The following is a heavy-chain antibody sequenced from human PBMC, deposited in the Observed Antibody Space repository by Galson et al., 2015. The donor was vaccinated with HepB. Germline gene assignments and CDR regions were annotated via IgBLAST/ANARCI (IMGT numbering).Heavy chain of an antibody. J-gene: IGHJ6*02. Sequence: SLRLSCAASGFTFSSYGMHWVRQAPGKGLEWVAFIRYDGSNKYYADSVKGRFTISRDNSKNTLYLQMNSLRAEDTAVYYCARDPVRSYGDRTQYGMDVWGQGTTVTVSS. CDR1: GFTFSSYG. D-gene: IGHD4-17*01. V-gene: IGHV3-30*02. CDR2: IRYDGSNK. CDR3: ARDPVRSYGDRTQYGMDV.